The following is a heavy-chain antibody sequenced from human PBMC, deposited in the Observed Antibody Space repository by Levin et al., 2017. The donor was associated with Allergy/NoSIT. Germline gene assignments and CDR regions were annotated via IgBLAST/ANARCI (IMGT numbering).Heavy chain of an antibody. Sequence: SCAASGFTFSNAWMSWVRQAPGKGLEWVGRIKSKTDGGTTDYAAPVKGRFTIPRDDSKNTLYLQMNSLKTEVTAVYYCTTVGSYSWLAFDYWGQGTLVTVSS. CDR1: GFTFSNAW. D-gene: IGHD3-10*01. CDR3: TTVGSYSWLAFDY. J-gene: IGHJ4*02. V-gene: IGHV3-15*01. CDR2: IKSKTDGGTT.